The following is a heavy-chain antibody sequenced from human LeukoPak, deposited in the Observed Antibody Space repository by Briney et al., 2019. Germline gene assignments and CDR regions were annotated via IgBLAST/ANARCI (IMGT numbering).Heavy chain of an antibody. CDR1: GGSFSGYY. V-gene: IGHV4-34*01. J-gene: IGHJ4*02. CDR3: ARARIAARAGLDY. Sequence: KASETLSLTCAVYGGSFSGYYWSWIRQPPGKGLEWIGEINHSGSTNYNPSLKSRVTISVDTSKNQFSLKLSSVTAADTAVYYCARARIAARAGLDYWGQGTLVTVSS. CDR2: INHSGST. D-gene: IGHD6-6*01.